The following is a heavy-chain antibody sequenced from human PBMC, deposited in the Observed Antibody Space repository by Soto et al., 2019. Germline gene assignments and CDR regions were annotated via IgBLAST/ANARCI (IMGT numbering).Heavy chain of an antibody. J-gene: IGHJ4*02. CDR3: ARHPPSDWNYVDF. Sequence: SETLSLTCSVSGDSVSSNYWSWIRQPPGKGLEWIGYIDYSGNKNYNPSLKSRVTMSVDTSKNHFSLRLSSVTAADTAVYYCARHPPSDWNYVDFWGQGALVTVSS. CDR1: GDSVSSNY. CDR2: IDYSGNK. V-gene: IGHV4-59*08. D-gene: IGHD3-9*01.